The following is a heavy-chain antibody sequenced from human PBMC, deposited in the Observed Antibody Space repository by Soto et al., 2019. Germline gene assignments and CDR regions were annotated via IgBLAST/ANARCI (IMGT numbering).Heavy chain of an antibody. CDR2: FNSDGSGT. V-gene: IGHV3-74*01. D-gene: IGHD6-19*01. J-gene: IGHJ4*02. Sequence: EVQLVESGGGLVQPGGSLRLSCAASGFTFSSYWTHWVRQAPGKGLVWVSRFNSDGSGTTYADSVKGRFTISRDNAKNTLYLQMNSLRAEDTAVYYCAKSSLGSSGWQFDYWGQGTLVTVSS. CDR3: AKSSLGSSGWQFDY. CDR1: GFTFSSYW.